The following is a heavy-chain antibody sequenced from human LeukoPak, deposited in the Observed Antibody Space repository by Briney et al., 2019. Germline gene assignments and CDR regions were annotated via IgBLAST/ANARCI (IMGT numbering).Heavy chain of an antibody. D-gene: IGHD2-2*01. CDR2: ISGDGSST. V-gene: IGHV3-43*02. J-gene: IGHJ4*02. CDR3: TKDRYCTTASCPFDY. Sequence: GGSLGLSCAASGLSFDEYAMHWVRQAPGKGLEWVSLISGDGSSTYYADSVKGRFTISRDNSKNSLYLQMNSLRTEDTALYYCTKDRYCTTASCPFDYWGQGTLVTVSS. CDR1: GLSFDEYA.